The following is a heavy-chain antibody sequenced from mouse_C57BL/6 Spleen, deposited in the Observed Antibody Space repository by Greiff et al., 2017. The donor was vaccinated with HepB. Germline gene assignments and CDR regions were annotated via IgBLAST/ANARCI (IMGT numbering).Heavy chain of an antibody. CDR1: GYTFTSYW. V-gene: IGHV1-55*01. Sequence: VQLQQPGAELVKPGASVKMSCKASGYTFTSYWITWVKQRPGQGLEWIGDIYPGSGSTNYNEKFKSKATLTVDTSSSTAYMQLSSLTSEDSAVYYCARALYYYGSSYVGAWFAYWGQGTLVTVSA. CDR3: ARALYYYGSSYVGAWFAY. J-gene: IGHJ3*01. D-gene: IGHD1-1*01. CDR2: IYPGSGST.